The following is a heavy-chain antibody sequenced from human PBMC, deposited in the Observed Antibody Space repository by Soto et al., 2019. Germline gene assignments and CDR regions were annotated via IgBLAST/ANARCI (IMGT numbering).Heavy chain of an antibody. J-gene: IGHJ4*01. CDR3: AINSLWASSSSGDTDY. V-gene: IGHV1-69*01. CDR2: IIPIFGTA. D-gene: IGHD6-6*01. Sequence: QVQLVQSGAEVKKPGSSVKVSCKASGGTFSSYAISWVRQAPGQGLEWMGGIIPIFGTANYAQQFHGRVTITADEYASTAYMELSSLRSEDTDVYYCAINSLWASSSSGDTDYWGRGTLVTVSS. CDR1: GGTFSSYA.